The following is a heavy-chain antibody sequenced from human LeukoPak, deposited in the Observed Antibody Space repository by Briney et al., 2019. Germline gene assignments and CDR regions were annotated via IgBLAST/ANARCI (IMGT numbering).Heavy chain of an antibody. CDR1: GGSISSSSSY. CDR3: ATYHQRFDP. CDR2: MYYSGST. J-gene: IGHJ5*02. D-gene: IGHD2-2*01. V-gene: IGHV4-39*02. Sequence: SETLSLTCTASGGSISSSSSYWGWIRQSPGERLEWIGNMYYSGSTYYNPSLKSRVTISVDASRNLFSLKLSSVTAADTAVYYCATYHQRFDPWGQGTLVTVSS.